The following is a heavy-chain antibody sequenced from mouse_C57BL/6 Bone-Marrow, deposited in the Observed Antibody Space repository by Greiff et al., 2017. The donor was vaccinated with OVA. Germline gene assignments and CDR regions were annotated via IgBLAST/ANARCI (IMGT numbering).Heavy chain of an antibody. CDR3: ARGYDGYPYYFDY. J-gene: IGHJ2*01. V-gene: IGHV1-59*01. CDR1: GYTFTSYW. D-gene: IGHD2-3*01. CDR2: IDPSDSYT. Sequence: QVQLQQPGAELVRPGTSVKLSCKASGYTFTSYWMHWVKQRPGQGLEWIGVIDPSDSYTNYNQKFKGKATLTVDTSYSQAYMQLSSLTSEDSAVYYCARGYDGYPYYFDYWGQGTTLTVSS.